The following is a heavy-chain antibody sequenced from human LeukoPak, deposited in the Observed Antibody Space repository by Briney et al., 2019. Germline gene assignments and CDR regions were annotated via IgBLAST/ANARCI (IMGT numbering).Heavy chain of an antibody. CDR3: ARGSYYGGEVDY. D-gene: IGHD4-23*01. J-gene: IGHJ4*02. CDR1: GYTFTSYD. V-gene: IGHV1-8*03. CDR2: MNPNSGNT. Sequence: GSSVKVSCKASGYTFTSYDINWVRQATGQGLEWMGWMNPNSGNTGYAQKFQGRVTITRNTFISTAYMELSSLRSEDTAVYYCARGSYYGGEVDYWGQGTLVTVSS.